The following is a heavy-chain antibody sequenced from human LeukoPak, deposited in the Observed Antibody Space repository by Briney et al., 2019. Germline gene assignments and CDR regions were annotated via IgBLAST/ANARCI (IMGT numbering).Heavy chain of an antibody. CDR3: ARNIAAAGSGYYYGMDV. Sequence: PSETLSLTCTVSGGSISSYYWSWIRQPPGKGLEWIGYIYYSGSTNYNPSLKSRVTISVDTSKNQFSLKLSSVTAADTAVYYCARNIAAAGSGYYYGMDVWGQGTTVTVSS. D-gene: IGHD6-13*01. J-gene: IGHJ6*02. CDR2: IYYSGST. V-gene: IGHV4-59*08. CDR1: GGSISSYY.